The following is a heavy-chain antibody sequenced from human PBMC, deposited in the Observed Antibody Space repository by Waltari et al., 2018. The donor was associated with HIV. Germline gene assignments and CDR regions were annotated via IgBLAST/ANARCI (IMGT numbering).Heavy chain of an antibody. Sequence: QDQLVQSGAEVRKPGSSVKVSCKASADTFNSDAPNWVRRAPGQGPEWLGRIIPALGSTNYAPRFRGRVTITADKSTTTAYMELSRLTSEDTAVYFCARAGLRQLGRPYYYGLDVWGQGTTVTVSS. V-gene: IGHV1-69*04. J-gene: IGHJ6*02. CDR2: IIPALGST. CDR3: ARAGLRQLGRPYYYGLDV. D-gene: IGHD6-6*01. CDR1: ADTFNSDA.